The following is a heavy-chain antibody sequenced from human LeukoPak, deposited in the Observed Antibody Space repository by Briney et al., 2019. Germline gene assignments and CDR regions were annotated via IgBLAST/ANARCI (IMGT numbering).Heavy chain of an antibody. D-gene: IGHD5-18*01. CDR2: INPNSGGT. J-gene: IGHJ4*02. Sequence: VASVKVSFKASGYTFTGYYMHWVRQAPGQGGEWMGWINPNSGGTNYAQKFQGRVTMTRDTSISTAYMELSRLRSDDTAVYYCARDRPSNTAMVNYYFDYWGQGTLVTVSS. V-gene: IGHV1-2*02. CDR1: GYTFTGYY. CDR3: ARDRPSNTAMVNYYFDY.